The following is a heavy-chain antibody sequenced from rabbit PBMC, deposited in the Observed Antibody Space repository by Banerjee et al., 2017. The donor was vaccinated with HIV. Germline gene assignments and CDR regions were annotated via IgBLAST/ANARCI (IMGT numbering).Heavy chain of an antibody. CDR2: ISTGSGST. J-gene: IGHJ6*01. CDR3: ASHYGGSNYYSHLDL. D-gene: IGHD8-1*01. CDR1: GFSFSSSYY. V-gene: IGHV1S40*01. Sequence: QSLEESGGDLVKPGASLTLTCTASGFSFSSSYYMCWVRQAPGKGLEWIGCISTGSGSTYYASWAKGRFPISKTSSTTVTLQMTSLTAADTATYFCASHYGGSNYYSHLDLWGPGTLVTVS.